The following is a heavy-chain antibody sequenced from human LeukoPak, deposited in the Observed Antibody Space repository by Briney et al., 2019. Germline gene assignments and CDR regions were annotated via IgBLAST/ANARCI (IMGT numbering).Heavy chain of an antibody. CDR3: AKAGGTYYPDHFDP. V-gene: IGHV3-30*02. CDR1: GFTFSSFG. Sequence: GGSLRLSCAASGFTFSSFGMHWVRQAPGKGLEWVTFIRYDGSHKYYADSVKGRFTIPRDNSNNTLYMQMDSLRIEDTAVYYCAKAGGTYYPDHFDPWGQGTLVTVSS. J-gene: IGHJ5*02. D-gene: IGHD3-10*01. CDR2: IRYDGSHK.